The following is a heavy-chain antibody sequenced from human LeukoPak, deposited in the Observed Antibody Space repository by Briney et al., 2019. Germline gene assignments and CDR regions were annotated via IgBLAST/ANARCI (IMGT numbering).Heavy chain of an antibody. CDR3: ARVTSSSWYVRYYYYYYMDV. D-gene: IGHD6-13*01. J-gene: IGHJ6*03. V-gene: IGHV4-34*01. CDR2: INHSGST. Sequence: SETLSLTCAVYGGSFSGYYWSWIRQPPGKGLEWIGEINHSGSTNYNPSLKRRVTISVDTSKNQFSLKLSSVTAADTAVYYCARVTSSSWYVRYYYYYYMDVWGKGTTVTVSS. CDR1: GGSFSGYY.